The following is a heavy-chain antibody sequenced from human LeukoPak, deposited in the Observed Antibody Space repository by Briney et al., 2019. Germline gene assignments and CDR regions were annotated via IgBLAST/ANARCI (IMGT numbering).Heavy chain of an antibody. CDR2: IYHSGST. J-gene: IGHJ3*02. Sequence: SETLSLTCTVSGGSISSGGYYWSWIRQPPGKGLEWIGYIYHSGSTYYNPSLKSRVTISVDRSKNQFSLKLSSVTAADTAVYYCASHPRSGYNAFDIWGQGTMVTVSS. CDR3: ASHPRSGYNAFDI. CDR1: GGSISSGGYY. D-gene: IGHD5-24*01. V-gene: IGHV4-30-2*01.